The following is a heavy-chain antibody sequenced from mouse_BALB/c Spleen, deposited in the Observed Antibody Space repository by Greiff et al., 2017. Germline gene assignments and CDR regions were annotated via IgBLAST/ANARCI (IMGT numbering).Heavy chain of an antibody. CDR1: GFTFSDYY. CDR3: ARGYYGNYETWFAY. CDR2: ISDGGSYT. V-gene: IGHV5-4*02. J-gene: IGHJ3*01. Sequence: EVMLVESGGGLVKPGGSLKLSCAASGFTFSDYYMYWVRQTPEKRLEWVATISDGGSYTYYPDNAKNNLYLQMSSLKSEDTAMYYCARGYYGNYETWFAYWGQGTLVTVSA. D-gene: IGHD2-1*01.